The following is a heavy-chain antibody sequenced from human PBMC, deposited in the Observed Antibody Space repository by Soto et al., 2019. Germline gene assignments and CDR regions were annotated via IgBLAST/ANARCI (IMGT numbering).Heavy chain of an antibody. CDR2: IYYSGST. J-gene: IGHJ4*02. V-gene: IGHV4-59*01. CDR3: ARYYDNSGYLDY. D-gene: IGHD3-22*01. CDR1: GGSISGYF. Sequence: QVQLQESGPGLVKPSETLSLTCTVSGGSISGYFWSWSRQPPGKGLEWIGYIYYSGSTSYNPSLKSRVTISVDTSKNQFSLKLSSVTAADTAVYFCARYYDNSGYLDYWGQGTLVTVSS.